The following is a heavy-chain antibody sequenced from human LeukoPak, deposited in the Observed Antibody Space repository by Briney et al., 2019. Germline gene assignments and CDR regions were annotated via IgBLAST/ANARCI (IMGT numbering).Heavy chain of an antibody. Sequence: GGSLRLSCAASGFTFSSYAMSWVRQAPGKGLEWVSAISGSGGSTYYADSVKGRFTISRDNSKNTLYLQMNSLRAEDTAVYYCAKETITMIVVVIKARTAYFDYWGQGTLVTVSS. CDR2: ISGSGGST. CDR1: GFTFSSYA. D-gene: IGHD3-22*01. V-gene: IGHV3-23*01. J-gene: IGHJ4*02. CDR3: AKETITMIVVVIKARTAYFDY.